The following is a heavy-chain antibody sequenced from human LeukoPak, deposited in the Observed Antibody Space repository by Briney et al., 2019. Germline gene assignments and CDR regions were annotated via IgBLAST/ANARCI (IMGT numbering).Heavy chain of an antibody. CDR3: ARDKWSGSSSWY. V-gene: IGHV3-23*01. Sequence: GGSLRLSCAASGFTFRSYVMSWVRQAPGKGQEWVSVISGSGGSTHYADSVKGRFTISRDNSKNTLYLQMNSLRAEDTAVYYCARDKWSGSSSWYWGQGTLVTVSS. D-gene: IGHD6-6*01. CDR2: ISGSGGST. J-gene: IGHJ4*02. CDR1: GFTFRSYV.